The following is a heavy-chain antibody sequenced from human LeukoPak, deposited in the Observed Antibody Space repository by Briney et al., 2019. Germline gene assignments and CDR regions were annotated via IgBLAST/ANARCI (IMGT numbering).Heavy chain of an antibody. CDR1: GFTFSDHY. CDR3: ARVSPGDAFDI. CDR2: TRSKANSYTT. V-gene: IGHV3-72*01. Sequence: GGSLRLSCAASGFTFSDHYMDWVRQAPGKGLEWVGRTRSKANSYTTEYAASVKGRFTISRDDSKNSLYLQMNSLKTEDTAVYYCARVSPGDAFDIWGQGTMVTVSS. J-gene: IGHJ3*02. D-gene: IGHD1-1*01.